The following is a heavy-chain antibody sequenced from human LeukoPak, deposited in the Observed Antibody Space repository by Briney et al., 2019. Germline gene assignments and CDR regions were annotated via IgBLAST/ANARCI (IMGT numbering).Heavy chain of an antibody. CDR3: ARDVATISNWFDP. D-gene: IGHD5-24*01. CDR2: IYYSGNT. V-gene: IGHV4-39*07. CDR1: GYSISSSGYY. Sequence: SETLSLTCTVSGYSISSSGYYWGWIRQPPGKGLEWIGNIYYSGNTYYNPSLKSRVTISLDTSENQFSLKLSSVTAADTAVYYCARDVATISNWFDPWGQGTLVTVSS. J-gene: IGHJ5*02.